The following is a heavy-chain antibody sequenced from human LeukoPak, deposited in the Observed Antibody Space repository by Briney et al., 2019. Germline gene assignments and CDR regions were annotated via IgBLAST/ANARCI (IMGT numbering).Heavy chain of an antibody. J-gene: IGHJ5*02. Sequence: GASVKVSCKASGYTFTSYGISWVRQAPGQGLEWMGGIIPISGTANYAQKFQGRVTVSADESTSTAYMELSSLKSEDTAVYYCARELWSDYYHNWFDPWGQGTLVTVSS. V-gene: IGHV1-69*13. CDR3: ARELWSDYYHNWFDP. CDR2: IIPISGTA. D-gene: IGHD3-3*01. CDR1: GYTFTSYG.